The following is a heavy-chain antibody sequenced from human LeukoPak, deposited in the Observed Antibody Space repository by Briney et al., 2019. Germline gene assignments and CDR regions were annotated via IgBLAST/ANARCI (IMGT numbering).Heavy chain of an antibody. J-gene: IGHJ4*02. CDR1: GFTFSSYA. D-gene: IGHD3-9*01. Sequence: GGSLRLSCAASGFTFSSYAMHWVRQAPGKGLEWVAVISYDGSNKYYADSVKGRFTISRDNAKNSLYLQMNSLRAEDTAVYYCARDPRYFDWLPGDYWGQGTLVTVSS. CDR2: ISYDGSNK. V-gene: IGHV3-30-3*01. CDR3: ARDPRYFDWLPGDY.